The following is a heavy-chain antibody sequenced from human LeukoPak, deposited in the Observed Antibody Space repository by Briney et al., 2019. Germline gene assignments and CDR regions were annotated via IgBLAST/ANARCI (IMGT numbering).Heavy chain of an antibody. CDR2: ISGSGGST. CDR1: GFTFSSYA. Sequence: GGSLRLSCAASGFTFSSYAMSWVRQAPGKGLEWVSAISGSGGSTYYADSVKGRFTVSRDNSKNTLYLQMNSLRAEDTAVYYCATSGYSGYDSGYWGQGTLVTVSS. J-gene: IGHJ4*02. D-gene: IGHD5-12*01. V-gene: IGHV3-23*01. CDR3: ATSGYSGYDSGY.